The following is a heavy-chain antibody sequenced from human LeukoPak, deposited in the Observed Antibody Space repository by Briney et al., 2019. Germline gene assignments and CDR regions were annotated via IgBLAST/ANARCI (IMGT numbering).Heavy chain of an antibody. CDR3: ARRAPYDFWSGYYDNWFDP. CDR2: IYYSGST. CDR1: GGSISSSGYY. J-gene: IGHJ5*02. D-gene: IGHD3-3*01. Sequence: SGTLSLTCTVSGGSISSSGYYWGWIRQPPGKGLEWIGSIYYSGSTYYNPSLKSRVTISVDTSKNQFSLKLSSVTAADTAVYYCARRAPYDFWSGYYDNWFDPWGQGTLVTVSS. V-gene: IGHV4-39*01.